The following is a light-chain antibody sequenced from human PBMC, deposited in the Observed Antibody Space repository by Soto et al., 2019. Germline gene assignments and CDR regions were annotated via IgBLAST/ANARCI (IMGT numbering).Light chain of an antibody. V-gene: IGKV3-20*01. Sequence: EVVLTQSPGTLSLSPRERATLSCRASQSVSNNYLAWYQHKPGQAPRLLIYGASNSAPGIPDRFSGSGSGPDFPLTISRLEPEDFAVYYCQQYAASPRTFGQGTLVEVK. CDR2: GAS. CDR3: QQYAASPRT. CDR1: QSVSNNY. J-gene: IGKJ1*01.